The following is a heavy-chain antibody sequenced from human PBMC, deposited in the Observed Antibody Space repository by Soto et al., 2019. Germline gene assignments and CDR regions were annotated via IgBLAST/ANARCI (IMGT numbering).Heavy chain of an antibody. D-gene: IGHD2-2*02. CDR1: GGSISIGGYY. Sequence: QVQLQESGPGLVKPSQTLSLTCTVSGGSISIGGYYWSWIRQHPGKGLEWIGYIYYSGSFYYNPSLRSRVTMSVDTSKDQFSLKLSSVTAADTAVYYCARGGVVSASIEVNWFDPWGQGTLVTVSS. V-gene: IGHV4-31*03. J-gene: IGHJ5*02. CDR2: IYYSGSF. CDR3: ARGGVVSASIEVNWFDP.